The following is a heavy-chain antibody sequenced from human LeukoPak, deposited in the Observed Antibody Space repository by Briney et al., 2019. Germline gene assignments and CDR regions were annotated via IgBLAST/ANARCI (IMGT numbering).Heavy chain of an antibody. CDR1: GFTFEDHG. J-gene: IGHJ4*02. CDR2: INWNSGSK. CDR3: VRHFNSVATMQIDY. D-gene: IGHD5-12*01. Sequence: GGSLRLSCATFGFTFEDHGLSWVRQAPGKGLEWVSGINWNSGSKRYAASVKGRFTISRDNARNSVYLEMTSLRVEDTAFYHCVRHFNSVATMQIDYWGQGILVSVSS. V-gene: IGHV3-20*01.